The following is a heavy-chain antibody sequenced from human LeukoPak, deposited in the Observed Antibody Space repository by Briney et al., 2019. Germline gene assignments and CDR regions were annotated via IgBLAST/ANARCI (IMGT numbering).Heavy chain of an antibody. Sequence: SETLSLTCTVSGGSISSGSYYWSWIRQPAGKGLEWIGRIYTSGSTNYNPSLKSRVTISVDTSKNQFSLKLSSVTAADTAVYYCARGLVGANSLLMRVFDPWGQGTLVTVSS. V-gene: IGHV4-61*02. D-gene: IGHD1-26*01. CDR2: IYTSGST. CDR1: GGSISSGSYY. CDR3: ARGLVGANSLLMRVFDP. J-gene: IGHJ5*02.